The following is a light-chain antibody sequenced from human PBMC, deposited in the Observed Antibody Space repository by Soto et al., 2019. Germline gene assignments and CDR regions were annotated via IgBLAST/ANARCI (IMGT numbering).Light chain of an antibody. J-gene: IGKJ2*01. V-gene: IGKV1-39*01. CDR1: QSISVY. CDR3: QQSYKTLYT. CDR2: AAS. Sequence: DLQMTQSPSSLSASVGDRVTITCRASQSISVYLNWYQQKPGKAPNLLIYAASTLQSGVPSRFSGSGTGTHFTLTISSLQPEDFATYYCQQSYKTLYTFGQGTKLEIK.